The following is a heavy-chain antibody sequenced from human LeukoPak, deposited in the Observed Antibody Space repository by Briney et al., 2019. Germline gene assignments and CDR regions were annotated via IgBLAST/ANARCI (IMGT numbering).Heavy chain of an antibody. CDR1: GGSFSGYY. J-gene: IGHJ4*02. V-gene: IGHV4-34*01. D-gene: IGHD3-22*01. CDR2: INHSGST. Sequence: SETLSLTCAVYGGSFSGYYWSWIRQPPGKGLEWIGEINHSGSTNYNPSLKSRVTISVDTSKNQFSLKLSSVTAADTAVYYCARGPYYYDSSGYYLGWVFDYWGQGTLVTVPS. CDR3: ARGPYYYDSSGYYLGWVFDY.